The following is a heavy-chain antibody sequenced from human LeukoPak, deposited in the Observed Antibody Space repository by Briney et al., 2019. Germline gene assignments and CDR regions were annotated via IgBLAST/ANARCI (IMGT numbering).Heavy chain of an antibody. Sequence: ASVKVSCKASGYTFTSYGISWVRQAPGQGLEWMGWINTNTGNPTYAQGFTGRFVFSLDTSVSTAYLQISSLKAEDTAVYYCARDGGSPPVPPYYYYGMDVWGQGTTVTVSS. V-gene: IGHV7-4-1*02. CDR3: ARDGGSPPVPPYYYYGMDV. CDR1: GYTFTSYG. CDR2: INTNTGNP. J-gene: IGHJ6*02. D-gene: IGHD1-26*01.